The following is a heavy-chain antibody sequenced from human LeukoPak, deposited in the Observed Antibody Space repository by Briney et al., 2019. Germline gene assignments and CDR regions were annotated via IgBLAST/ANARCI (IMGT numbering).Heavy chain of an antibody. J-gene: IGHJ4*02. Sequence: KSSETLSLTCAVSGDSITSDWWSWVRQPPGKGLEWIGQIHHSGSTVYNPALKSRVTISIDESKIQFSLNVGSVTAADTAVYYCARHDSGTYQAYWGQGTLVTVSS. CDR1: GDSITSDW. CDR3: ARHDSGTYQAY. CDR2: IHHSGST. D-gene: IGHD3-10*01. V-gene: IGHV4-4*02.